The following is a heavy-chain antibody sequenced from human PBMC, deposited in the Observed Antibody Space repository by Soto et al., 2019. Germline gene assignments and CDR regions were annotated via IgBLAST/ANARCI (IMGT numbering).Heavy chain of an antibody. Sequence: EVQLLDSGGGLVQPGGSLRLSCAASGFTFSNYAMSWVRQAPGKGLEWVSSIRNSGTSIYYADSVKGRFTISRDNSKNALYLQMSSLRVEDTAVYYCAKSNLYCSSSNCYVFDYWGQGTLVTVSS. CDR2: IRNSGTSI. V-gene: IGHV3-23*01. CDR1: GFTFSNYA. D-gene: IGHD2-2*01. CDR3: AKSNLYCSSSNCYVFDY. J-gene: IGHJ4*02.